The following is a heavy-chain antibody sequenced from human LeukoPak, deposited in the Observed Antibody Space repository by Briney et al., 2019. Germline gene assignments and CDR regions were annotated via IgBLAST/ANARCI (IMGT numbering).Heavy chain of an antibody. CDR2: ISTSSTYI. CDR3: ARATDYFDY. J-gene: IGHJ4*02. CDR1: GFTFSGYSGYT. V-gene: IGHV3-21*01. Sequence: PGGSLRLSCAASGFTFSGYSGYTMNWVRQAPGKGLEWVSSISTSSTYIYYADSVKGRFTISRDNAKNSLYLQMNSLRAEDTAAYYCARATDYFDYWGQGTLVTVSS.